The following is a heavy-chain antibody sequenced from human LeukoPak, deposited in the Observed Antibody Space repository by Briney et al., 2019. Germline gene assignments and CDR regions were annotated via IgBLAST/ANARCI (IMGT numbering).Heavy chain of an antibody. V-gene: IGHV3-23*01. D-gene: IGHD5-24*01. Sequence: GGSLRLSCAASGFTFSSYAMSWVRQAPGKGLEWVSAISGSGGSTYYADSVKGRFTISRDNSKNTLYLQMNSLRAEDTAVYYCANKVATISGWYYYGMDVWGQGTTVTVSS. CDR3: ANKVATISGWYYYGMDV. CDR1: GFTFSSYA. J-gene: IGHJ6*02. CDR2: ISGSGGST.